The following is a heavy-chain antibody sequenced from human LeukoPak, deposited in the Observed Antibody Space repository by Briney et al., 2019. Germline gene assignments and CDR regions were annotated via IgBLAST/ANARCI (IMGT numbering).Heavy chain of an antibody. Sequence: SETLSLTCTVSGGSISGYYWSWIRQPAGKGLEWIGRIYTSGSTNYNPSLKSRVTMSVDTSKNQFSLKLSSVTAADTAVYYCARGSSPYYDFWSGLRGAFDIWGQGTMVTVSS. V-gene: IGHV4-4*07. J-gene: IGHJ3*02. CDR3: ARGSSPYYDFWSGLRGAFDI. CDR1: GGSISGYY. D-gene: IGHD3-3*01. CDR2: IYTSGST.